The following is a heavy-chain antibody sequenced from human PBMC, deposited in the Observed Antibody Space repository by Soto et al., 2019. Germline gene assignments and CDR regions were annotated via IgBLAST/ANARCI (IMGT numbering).Heavy chain of an antibody. CDR1: GFTFSSYA. CDR2: ISYDGSNK. J-gene: IGHJ4*02. Sequence: GGSLRLSCAASGFTFSSYAMHWVRQAPGKGLEWVAVISYDGSNKYYADSVKGRFTISRDNSKNTLYLQMNSLRAEDTAVYYCARDFRCSSTSCDDYWGQGTLVTVSS. D-gene: IGHD2-2*01. V-gene: IGHV3-30-3*01. CDR3: ARDFRCSSTSCDDY.